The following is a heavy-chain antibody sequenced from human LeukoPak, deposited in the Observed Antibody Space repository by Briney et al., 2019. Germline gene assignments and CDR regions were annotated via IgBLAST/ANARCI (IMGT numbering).Heavy chain of an antibody. Sequence: SETLSLTCTVSGGSISSSYWSWIRQPPGKGLEWIGYIYYSGSTNNNPSFKSRVAISVDTSKNQFSLKLSSVIAADTAVYYCARDNEGSYSDYWGQGTLVTVSS. CDR2: IYYSGST. CDR3: ARDNEGSYSDY. CDR1: GGSISSSY. D-gene: IGHD3-10*01. J-gene: IGHJ4*02. V-gene: IGHV4-59*01.